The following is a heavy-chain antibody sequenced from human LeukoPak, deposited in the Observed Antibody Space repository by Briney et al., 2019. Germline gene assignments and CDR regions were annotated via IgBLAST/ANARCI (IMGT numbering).Heavy chain of an antibody. CDR1: GYTFTSYG. CDR3: ARGTITNFDY. V-gene: IGHV1-8*01. J-gene: IGHJ4*02. CDR2: MNPNSGNT. Sequence: ASVKVSCKASGYTFTSYGINWVRQATGQGLEWMGWMNPNSGNTGYAQKFQGRVTITTDESTSTAYMELSSLRSEDTAVYYCARGTITNFDYWGQGTLVTVSS. D-gene: IGHD5-24*01.